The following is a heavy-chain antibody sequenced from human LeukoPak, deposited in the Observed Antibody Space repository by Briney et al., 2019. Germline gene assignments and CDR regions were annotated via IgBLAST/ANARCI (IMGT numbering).Heavy chain of an antibody. Sequence: ASVKVSCKASGYTFTGYYMHWVRQAPGQGLEWMGWINPNTGDTDYVQNFQGRVTMTSDTSISTAYMELSRLRSDDTAVYYCARAYSSSFHAHLRYWGQGTLVTVSS. CDR3: ARAYSSSFHAHLRY. V-gene: IGHV1-2*02. J-gene: IGHJ4*02. D-gene: IGHD6-6*01. CDR1: GYTFTGYY. CDR2: INPNTGDT.